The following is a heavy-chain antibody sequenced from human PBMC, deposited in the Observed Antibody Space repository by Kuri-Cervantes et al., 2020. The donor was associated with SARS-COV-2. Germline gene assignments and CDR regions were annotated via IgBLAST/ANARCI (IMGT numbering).Heavy chain of an antibody. V-gene: IGHV3-30-3*01. J-gene: IGHJ6*02. CDR3: AKDLEDCSSGDCSDYYNYGVDV. CDR2: ISYDGSNK. Sequence: GESLKISCAASGFTFSSYAMHWVRQAPGKGLEWVAVISYDGSNKYYADSVKGRFTISRDNSKNTLYLQMNNLRVEDTAVYYCAKDLEDCSSGDCSDYYNYGVDVWGQGTTVTVSS. CDR1: GFTFSSYA. D-gene: IGHD2-2*01.